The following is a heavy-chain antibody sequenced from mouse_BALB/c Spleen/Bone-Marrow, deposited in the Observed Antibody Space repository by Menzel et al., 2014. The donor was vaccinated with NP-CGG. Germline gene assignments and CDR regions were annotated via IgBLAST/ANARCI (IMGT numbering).Heavy chain of an antibody. CDR2: IYPSDSYT. D-gene: IGHD1-1*01. Sequence: QVQLQQSGAELVRPGASVKLSCKASGYTFTSYWINWVKQRPGQGLEWIGNIYPSDSYTNYNQKFKDKATLTVDKSSSTAYMQLSSPTSEDSAVYYCTRSGYGSSSLDHWGQGTTLTVSS. CDR3: TRSGYGSSSLDH. J-gene: IGHJ2*01. V-gene: IGHV1-69*02. CDR1: GYTFTSYW.